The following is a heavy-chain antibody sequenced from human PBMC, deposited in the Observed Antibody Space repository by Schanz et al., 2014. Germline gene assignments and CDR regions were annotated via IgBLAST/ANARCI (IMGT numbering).Heavy chain of an antibody. CDR2: ISAYNGHT. CDR1: GYTFTTYG. V-gene: IGHV1-18*01. CDR3: ARVQDDILTGSEYYYGMDV. Sequence: QLQLVQSGAEVKKPGSSVKVSCKASGYTFTTYGISWVRQAPGQGLEWMGWISAYNGHTNYAQKFQGRVTMTTDTSTSTAYMELRSLRSDDTAVYYCARVQDDILTGSEYYYGMDVWGQGTTVTVSS. J-gene: IGHJ6*02. D-gene: IGHD3-9*01.